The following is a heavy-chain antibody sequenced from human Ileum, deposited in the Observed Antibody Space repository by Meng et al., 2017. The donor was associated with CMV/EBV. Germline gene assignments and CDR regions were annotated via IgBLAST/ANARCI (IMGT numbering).Heavy chain of an antibody. CDR3: ASHIRSPNWFDP. D-gene: IGHD2-2*02. J-gene: IGHJ5*02. CDR1: GFTFSDYY. Sequence: GGSLRLSCATSGFTFSDYYMSWIRQAPGKGLGCLSYISGRSSSVFHADSVKGRFTISRDNAKNSLYLQMNSLRAEDTAVYYCASHIRSPNWFDPWGQGTLVTVSS. V-gene: IGHV3-11*01. CDR2: ISGRSSSV.